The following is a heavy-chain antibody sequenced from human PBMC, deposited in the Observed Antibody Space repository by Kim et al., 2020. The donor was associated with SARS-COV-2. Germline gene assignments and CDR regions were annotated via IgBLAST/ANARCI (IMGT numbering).Heavy chain of an antibody. CDR1: GFTFSSYW. V-gene: IGHV3-7*01. D-gene: IGHD6-13*01. CDR3: ARRAPHSSSWYPRWFDP. CDR2: IKQDGSEK. J-gene: IGHJ5*02. Sequence: GGSLRLSCAASGFTFSSYWMSWVRQAPGKGLEWVANIKQDGSEKYYVDSVKGRFTISRDNAKNSLYLQMNSLRAEDTAVYYCARRAPHSSSWYPRWFDPWGQGTLVTVSS.